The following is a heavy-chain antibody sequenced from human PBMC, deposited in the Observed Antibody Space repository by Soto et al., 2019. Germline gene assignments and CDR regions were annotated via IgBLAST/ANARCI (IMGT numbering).Heavy chain of an antibody. D-gene: IGHD4-17*01. Sequence: ASVKVSCKASGYTFTGYYMHWVRQAPGQGLEWMGWIKPNSGGTNYAQKFQGRVTMTRDTSISTAYMELSRLRSDDTAVYYCARDMMMTTVKLQYYYGMDVWGRGTTVTVSS. CDR1: GYTFTGYY. CDR3: ARDMMMTTVKLQYYYGMDV. V-gene: IGHV1-2*02. CDR2: IKPNSGGT. J-gene: IGHJ6*02.